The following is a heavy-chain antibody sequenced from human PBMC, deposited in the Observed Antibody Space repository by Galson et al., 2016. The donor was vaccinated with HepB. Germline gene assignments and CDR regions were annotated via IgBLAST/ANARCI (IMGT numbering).Heavy chain of an antibody. V-gene: IGHV3-48*01. Sequence: SLRLSCAASGFTFSPYNMNWVRQAPGKGLEWISYISATGTTIFYADSVKGRVTISRDNDKNSLYLQMNSLRAEDTALYYCARDLFGGYGWFDPWGQGTLVTVSS. CDR1: GFTFSPYN. D-gene: IGHD5-12*01. CDR3: ARDLFGGYGWFDP. J-gene: IGHJ5*02. CDR2: ISATGTTI.